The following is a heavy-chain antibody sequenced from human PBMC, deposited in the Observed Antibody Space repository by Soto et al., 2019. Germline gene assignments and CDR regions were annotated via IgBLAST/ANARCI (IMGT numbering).Heavy chain of an antibody. CDR1: GFTFSSYG. J-gene: IGHJ4*02. CDR2: ISYDGSNK. D-gene: IGHD6-19*01. CDR3: AKDRVERSGRYYFDY. V-gene: IGHV3-30*18. Sequence: QVQLVESGGGVVQPGRSLRLSCAASGFTFSSYGMHWVRQAPGKGLEWVAVISYDGSNKYYADSVKGRFTISRDNSKNTLYLQMNSLRAEDTAVYYCAKDRVERSGRYYFDYWCQGSLVTVSS.